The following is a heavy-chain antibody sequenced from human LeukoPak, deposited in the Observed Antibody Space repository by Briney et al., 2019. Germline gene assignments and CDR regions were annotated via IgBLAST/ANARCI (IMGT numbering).Heavy chain of an antibody. D-gene: IGHD2-15*01. Sequence: ASVKVSCKASGYTFTSYGISWVRQAPGQGLEWMGWISAYNGNTNYAQKLQGRVTMTTDTSTSTAYMELRSLRSDDTAVYYCGRGPYCSGATCYPQYFDYWGQGTLVTVSS. CDR2: ISAYNGNT. J-gene: IGHJ4*02. CDR3: GRGPYCSGATCYPQYFDY. V-gene: IGHV1-18*01. CDR1: GYTFTSYG.